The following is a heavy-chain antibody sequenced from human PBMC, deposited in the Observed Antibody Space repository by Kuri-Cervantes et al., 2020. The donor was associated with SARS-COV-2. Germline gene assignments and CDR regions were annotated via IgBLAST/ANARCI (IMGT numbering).Heavy chain of an antibody. V-gene: IGHV1-2*02. J-gene: IGHJ5*02. CDR1: EYNFSGYY. CDR3: ARDRSPITGTTFYWFDP. CDR2: INPNSGGT. D-gene: IGHD1-7*01. Sequence: ASVKVSCKASEYNFSGYYLHWVRQAPGQGLEWMGWINPNSGGTNFTQKFEGRVTVTRDTSINTDYMDLTRLGTADTSVYYCARDRSPITGTTFYWFDPWGQGTLVTVSS.